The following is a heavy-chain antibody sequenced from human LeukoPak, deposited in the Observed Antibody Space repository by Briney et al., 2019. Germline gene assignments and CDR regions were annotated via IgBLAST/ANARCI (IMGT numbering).Heavy chain of an antibody. V-gene: IGHV1-69*05. D-gene: IGHD3-22*01. CDR1: GGTFRSYA. J-gene: IGHJ3*02. CDR2: IIPICHTA. CDR3: ARDIPGSSGYFNDAFDM. Sequence: GASVKVSCKASGGTFRSYAINWVRQAPGQGLEWMGRIIPICHTANYAQKFQGRVTITTAQSTSTAYMELSSLRSEDTAVYYCARDIPGSSGYFNDAFDMWGQGTMVTVSS.